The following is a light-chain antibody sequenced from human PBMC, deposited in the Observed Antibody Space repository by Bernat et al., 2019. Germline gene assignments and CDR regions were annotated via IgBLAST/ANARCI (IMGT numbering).Light chain of an antibody. V-gene: IGLV2-14*03. J-gene: IGLJ3*02. CDR3: ASYTTTNTLV. CDR1: SSDIGNTNY. Sequence: QSALTQPASVSGSPGQSITLSCTGTSSDIGNTNYISWYQQQPGKAPKLIIYDVTDRPSEVSNRFSGSKSGNTASLTISGLQPEDESHYYCASYTTTNTLVFGGGTKLTVL. CDR2: DVT.